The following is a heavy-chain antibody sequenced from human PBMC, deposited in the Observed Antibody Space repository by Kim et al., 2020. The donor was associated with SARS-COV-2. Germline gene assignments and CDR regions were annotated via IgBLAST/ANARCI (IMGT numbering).Heavy chain of an antibody. J-gene: IGHJ6*01. CDR2: ISSSSNTV. CDR3: ARCPLSMTMVRGMITTTLFCFYNMYA. CDR1: GFNFNSYS. Sequence: GGSLRLSCTVSGFNFNSYSMNWVRQAPGKGLEWVSYISSSSNTVYYAGSVRGRFTISRDNAKNSLFLQMNSLRDEDTAVYYCARCPLSMTMVRGMITTTLFCFYNMYAWGQGTPLTVSS. D-gene: IGHD3-10*01. V-gene: IGHV3-48*02.